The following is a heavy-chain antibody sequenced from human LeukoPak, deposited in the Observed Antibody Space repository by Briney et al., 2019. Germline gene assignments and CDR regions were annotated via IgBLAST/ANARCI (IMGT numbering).Heavy chain of an antibody. CDR3: ARDWGDDSSGYYYVGFDY. CDR1: GGSISSSSYY. CDR2: IYYSGST. V-gene: IGHV4-31*03. J-gene: IGHJ4*02. Sequence: SETLSLTCTVSGGSISSSSYYWGWFRQPPGKGLEWIGYIYYSGSTYYNPSLKSRVTISVDTSKNQFSLKLSSVTAADTAVYYCARDWGDDSSGYYYVGFDYWGQGTLVTVSS. D-gene: IGHD3-22*01.